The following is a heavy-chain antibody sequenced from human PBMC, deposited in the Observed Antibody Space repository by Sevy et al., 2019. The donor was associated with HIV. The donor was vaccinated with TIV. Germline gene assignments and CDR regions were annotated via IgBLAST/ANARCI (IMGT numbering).Heavy chain of an antibody. J-gene: IGHJ2*01. CDR1: GDSISSYY. D-gene: IGHD3-22*01. V-gene: IGHV4-59*01. Sequence: SETLSLTCTVSGDSISSYYWSWIRQPPGKGLEWIGYIYYTGSTNYDHCLKSRVTIAVDMSKNHFSLKLSSVTAADTAVYYCASARYYDSSGYINWYFDLWGRGTLVTVSS. CDR3: ASARYYDSSGYINWYFDL. CDR2: IYYTGST.